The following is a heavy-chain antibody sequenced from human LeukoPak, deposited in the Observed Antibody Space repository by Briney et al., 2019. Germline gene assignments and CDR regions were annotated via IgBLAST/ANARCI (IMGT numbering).Heavy chain of an antibody. V-gene: IGHV4-61*02. D-gene: IGHD3-3*01. CDR3: ARDRYDFWSGYPWFDP. J-gene: IGHJ5*02. CDR1: GVSISSGSYY. Sequence: SETLSLTCTVSGVSISSGSYYWSWIRQPAGKGLEWIGRIYTSGSTNCDPSLKSRITISVDTSKNQFSLKLSSVTAADTAVYYCARDRYDFWSGYPWFDPWGQGTLVTVSS. CDR2: IYTSGST.